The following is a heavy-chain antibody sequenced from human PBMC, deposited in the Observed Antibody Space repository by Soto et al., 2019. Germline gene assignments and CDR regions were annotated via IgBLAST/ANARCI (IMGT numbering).Heavy chain of an antibody. Sequence: SETLSLTCAVYGGSFSGYYWSWIRQPPGKGLEWIGEINHSGSTNYNPSLKSRVTISVDTSKNQFSLKLSSVTAADTAVYYCARGRNPRHVLRYFDIWGQGTMVTVSS. CDR2: INHSGST. CDR3: ARGRNPRHVLRYFDI. CDR1: GGSFSGYY. J-gene: IGHJ3*02. D-gene: IGHD3-9*01. V-gene: IGHV4-34*01.